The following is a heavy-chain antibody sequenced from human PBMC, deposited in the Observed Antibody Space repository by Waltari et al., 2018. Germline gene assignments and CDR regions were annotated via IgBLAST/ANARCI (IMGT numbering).Heavy chain of an antibody. CDR3: ARDYCDRSNCHGMDV. D-gene: IGHD3-22*01. CDR1: EFTFSSYA. J-gene: IGHJ6*02. CDR2: ISYNGRNI. Sequence: QVQLVESGGGVVQPGRSLRLSCAASEFTFSSYAMHWVRQAPGKGVEWVAVISYNGRNIYYVDSVKGRFTISRDNSKKTLYMQMNSLRVEDTAVYYCARDYCDRSNCHGMDVWGQGTTVTVSS. V-gene: IGHV3-30*04.